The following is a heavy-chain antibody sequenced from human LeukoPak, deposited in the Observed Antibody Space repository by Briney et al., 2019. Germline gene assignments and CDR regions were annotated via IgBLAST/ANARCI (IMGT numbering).Heavy chain of an antibody. D-gene: IGHD2-2*01. CDR2: LYSGGAT. J-gene: IGHJ4*02. CDR3: ANHLACRSHNCPSFDE. CDR1: GFTVNSYY. V-gene: IGHV3-53*01. Sequence: GGSLRLSCAASGFTVNSYYMNWVRQAPGKGLEWVSILYSGGATYYADSVKGRFTISRDNSENMLFLQMNSLRAEDTAVYYCANHLACRSHNCPSFDEWGQGTLVTVSS.